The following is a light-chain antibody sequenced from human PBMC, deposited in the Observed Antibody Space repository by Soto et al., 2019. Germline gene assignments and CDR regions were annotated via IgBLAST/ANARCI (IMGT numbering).Light chain of an antibody. V-gene: IGLV2-8*01. J-gene: IGLJ2*01. CDR3: SSYAGSNKVI. CDR1: SSDVGSYNF. CDR2: DVT. Sequence: QSALTQPPSASGSPGQSVTISCTGTSSDVGSYNFVSWYQQHPGKAPKLTIYDVTKRPSGVTDRFSGSKSGNTASLTVSGLQAEDEDDYYCSSYAGSNKVIFGGGTKLTVL.